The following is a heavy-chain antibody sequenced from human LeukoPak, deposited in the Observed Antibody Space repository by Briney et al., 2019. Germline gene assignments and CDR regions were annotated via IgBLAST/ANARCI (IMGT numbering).Heavy chain of an antibody. J-gene: IGHJ4*02. Sequence: GGSLRLSCAASGFTFSNAWMSWVRQAPGKGLEWVGRIKSKTDGGTTDYAAPVKGRFTISRDDSKNTLYLQMNSLKTEGTAVYYCTTVFDYGSGTSRGSQYYFDYWGQGTLVTVSS. D-gene: IGHD3-10*01. CDR2: IKSKTDGGTT. CDR1: GFTFSNAW. V-gene: IGHV3-15*01. CDR3: TTVFDYGSGTSRGSQYYFDY.